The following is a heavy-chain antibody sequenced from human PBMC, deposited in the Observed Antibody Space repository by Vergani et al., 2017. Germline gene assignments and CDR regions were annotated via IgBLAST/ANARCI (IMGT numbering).Heavy chain of an antibody. CDR3: ARHTSSYYYDSSGYYIGEYFQH. D-gene: IGHD3-22*01. V-gene: IGHV4-59*08. CDR2: IYHSGST. Sequence: QVQLQESGPGLVKPSETLSLTCTVSGGSISSYYWSWIRQPPGKGLEWIGSIYHSGSTYYNPSLKSRVTISVDTSKNQFSLKLSSVTAADTAVYYCARHTSSYYYDSSGYYIGEYFQHWGQGTLVTVSS. CDR1: GGSISSYY. J-gene: IGHJ1*01.